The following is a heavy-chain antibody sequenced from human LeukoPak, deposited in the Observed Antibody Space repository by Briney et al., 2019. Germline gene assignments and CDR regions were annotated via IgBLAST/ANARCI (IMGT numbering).Heavy chain of an antibody. CDR1: GGSISSSSYY. Sequence: SETLSLTCTVSGGSISSSSYYWGWIRQPPGKGLEWIGSIYYSGGTYYNPSLKSRVTISVDTSKNQFSLKLSSVTAADTAVYYCARHAYFYDSPFDYWGLGTLVTVSS. V-gene: IGHV4-39*01. J-gene: IGHJ4*02. CDR3: ARHAYFYDSPFDY. D-gene: IGHD3-22*01. CDR2: IYYSGGT.